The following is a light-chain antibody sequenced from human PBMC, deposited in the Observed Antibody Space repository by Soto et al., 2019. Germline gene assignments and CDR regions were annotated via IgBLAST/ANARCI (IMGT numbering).Light chain of an antibody. J-gene: IGKJ2*01. V-gene: IGKV1-5*01. CDR2: DAS. Sequence: DIQMTQSPSTLSASVGDRVTITCRASQSISSWLAWYQQKPGKAPKLLIYDASSLESGVPSRFSGSGSGTEFTLTISRLQPDDCATYYCQQYNSYLFTFGQGTKLEIK. CDR3: QQYNSYLFT. CDR1: QSISSW.